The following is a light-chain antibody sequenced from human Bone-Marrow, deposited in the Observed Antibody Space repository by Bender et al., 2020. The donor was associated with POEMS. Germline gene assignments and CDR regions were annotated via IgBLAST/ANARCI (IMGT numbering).Light chain of an antibody. Sequence: QSVLTQPPSVSGTPGQRVTISCSGSSSNIGSNYVSWYQQLPGTAPTLLIYRNNQRPSGVPDRFSGSKSGNTAFLTISGLQADDEADYYCCSYSRSETYVFGSGTAVTVL. J-gene: IGLJ1*01. CDR3: CSYSRSETYV. V-gene: IGLV1-47*01. CDR1: SSNIGSNY. CDR2: RNN.